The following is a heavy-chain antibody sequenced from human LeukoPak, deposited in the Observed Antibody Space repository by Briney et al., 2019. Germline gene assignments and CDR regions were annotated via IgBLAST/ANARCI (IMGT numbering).Heavy chain of an antibody. V-gene: IGHV4-59*01. D-gene: IGHD6-13*01. Sequence: SETLSLTCTVSGGTISSYYWSWIRQPPGKGLEWIGYIYYSGSTNYNPSLKSRVTISVDTSKNQFSLKLSSVTAADTAVYYCARASPLYSSSWYDYYYYYGMDVWGQGTTVTVSS. J-gene: IGHJ6*02. CDR2: IYYSGST. CDR3: ARASPLYSSSWYDYYYYYGMDV. CDR1: GGTISSYY.